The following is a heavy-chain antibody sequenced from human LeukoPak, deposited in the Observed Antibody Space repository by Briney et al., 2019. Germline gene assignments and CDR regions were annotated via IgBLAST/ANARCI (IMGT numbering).Heavy chain of an antibody. D-gene: IGHD3-16*02. CDR2: IYYSGST. V-gene: IGHV4-59*01. J-gene: IGHJ4*02. Sequence: SETLSLTCTVSGGSISSYYWSWIRQPPGKGLEWIGYIYYSGSTNYNPSLKSRVTISVDTSKNQFSLKLSSVTAADTAVYYCARYVWGSYPTFEDYWGQGTLVTVSS. CDR1: GGSISSYY. CDR3: ARYVWGSYPTFEDY.